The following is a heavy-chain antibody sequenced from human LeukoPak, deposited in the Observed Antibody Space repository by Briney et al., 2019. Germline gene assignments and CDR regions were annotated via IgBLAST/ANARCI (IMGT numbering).Heavy chain of an antibody. CDR3: ARFVGACSGGSCYSDY. Sequence: GESLKISCKGSGYTFTNYWIGWVRQMSGKGLEWMGIIYPGDSDTTYSPSFQGQVTISADKSISTAYLQWNSLKASDTAMYYCARFVGACSGGSCYSDYWGQGTLVTVSS. CDR2: IYPGDSDT. V-gene: IGHV5-51*01. D-gene: IGHD2-15*01. CDR1: GYTFTNYW. J-gene: IGHJ4*02.